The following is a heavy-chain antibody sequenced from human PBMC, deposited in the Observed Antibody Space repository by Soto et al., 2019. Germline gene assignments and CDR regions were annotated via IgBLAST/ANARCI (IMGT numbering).Heavy chain of an antibody. J-gene: IGHJ4*02. D-gene: IGHD6-13*01. CDR1: GYTFTGYY. CDR3: ARDRTGRLAAAGPDY. V-gene: IGHV1-2*02. Sequence: ASVKVSCKASGYTFTGYYMHWVRQAPGQGLEWMGWINPNSGGTNYAQKFQGRVTMTRDTSISTAYMELSRLRSDDTAVYYCARDRTGRLAAAGPDYWGQGTMVTVST. CDR2: INPNSGGT.